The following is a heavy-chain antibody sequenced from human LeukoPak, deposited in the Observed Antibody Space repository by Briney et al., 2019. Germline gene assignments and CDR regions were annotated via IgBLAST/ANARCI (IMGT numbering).Heavy chain of an antibody. J-gene: IGHJ4*02. CDR1: GFTFNGFW. Sequence: GGSLRLSCEASGFTFNGFWMHWVRQVPGKGLVWVARLNFDGSSTSYADSVKGRFTISRDNAKNSLYLQMNSLRAEDTAVYYCASELLGGRSDDYWGQGTLVTVSS. D-gene: IGHD1-26*01. V-gene: IGHV3-74*01. CDR3: ASELLGGRSDDY. CDR2: LNFDGSST.